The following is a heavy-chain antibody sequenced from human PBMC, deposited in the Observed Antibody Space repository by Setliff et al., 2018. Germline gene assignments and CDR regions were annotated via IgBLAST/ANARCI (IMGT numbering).Heavy chain of an antibody. CDR3: ARKEYYNFWSGSARAFDI. D-gene: IGHD3-3*01. CDR2: IYYSGSA. CDR1: GGSISGSSYY. V-gene: IGHV4-39*07. Sequence: PSETLSLTCTVSGGSISGSSYYWGWIRQPPGKGLEWIGSIYYSGSAYYNPSLKSRVTISVDTFKNQFSLKLSSVTAADTAVYYCARKEYYNFWSGSARAFDIWGQGTMVTVSS. J-gene: IGHJ3*02.